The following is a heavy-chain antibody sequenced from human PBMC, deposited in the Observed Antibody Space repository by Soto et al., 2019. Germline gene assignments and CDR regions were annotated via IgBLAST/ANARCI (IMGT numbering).Heavy chain of an antibody. CDR3: AAFPAWDSSGYFDY. Sequence: ASVKVSCKASGYTFTSYGISWVRQAPGQGLEWMGWISAYNGNTNYAQKLQGRVTMTTDTSTSTAYMELRSLRSDDTAVYYCAAFPAWDSSGYFDYWGQGTLVTVSS. V-gene: IGHV1-18*01. CDR2: ISAYNGNT. D-gene: IGHD3-22*01. J-gene: IGHJ4*02. CDR1: GYTFTSYG.